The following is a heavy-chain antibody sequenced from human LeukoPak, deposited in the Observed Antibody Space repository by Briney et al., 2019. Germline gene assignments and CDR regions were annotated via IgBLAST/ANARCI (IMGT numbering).Heavy chain of an antibody. J-gene: IGHJ6*02. CDR1: GFTVSSNY. Sequence: GGSLRLSCAASGFTVSSNYMSWVRQAPGKGLEWVASINHNGNVNYYVDSVKGRFTISRDNAKNSLYLQMSNLRAEDTAVYFCARGGGLDVWGQGATVTVPS. D-gene: IGHD3-16*01. CDR3: ARGGGLDV. CDR2: INHNGNVN. V-gene: IGHV3-7*03.